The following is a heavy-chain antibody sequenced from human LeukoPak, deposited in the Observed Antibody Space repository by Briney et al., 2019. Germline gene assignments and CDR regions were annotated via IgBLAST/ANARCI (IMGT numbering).Heavy chain of an antibody. CDR1: GGSITRYH. Sequence: SETLSLTCTVSGGSITRYHWSWIRRPPGKGLEWLAYVDYSGSTAYNPSLNGRIAISPDTSKNQFSLNLRSVTAADTAVYYCAREWLRPNRNWFDPWGQGTLVTVSS. D-gene: IGHD5-12*01. V-gene: IGHV4-59*12. CDR3: AREWLRPNRNWFDP. J-gene: IGHJ5*02. CDR2: VDYSGST.